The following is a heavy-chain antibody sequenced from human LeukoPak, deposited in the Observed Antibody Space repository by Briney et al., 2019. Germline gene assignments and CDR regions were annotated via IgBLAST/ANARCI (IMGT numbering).Heavy chain of an antibody. D-gene: IGHD4/OR15-4a*01. CDR1: GGSISIDP. V-gene: IGHV4-59*01. CDR3: ARKNDFGI. Sequence: PSETLSLTCSVSGGSISIDPWNWIRQTLGKGLEWIGCIYYSGRTYYNSSLKSRVTISVDMLKRQFSMRLTTVIDADTAVYYCARKNDFGIWGKGILVTVCS. CDR2: IYYSGRT. J-gene: IGHJ3*02.